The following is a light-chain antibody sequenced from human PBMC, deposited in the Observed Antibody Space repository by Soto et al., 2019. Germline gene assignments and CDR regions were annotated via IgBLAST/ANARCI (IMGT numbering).Light chain of an antibody. CDR2: KAS. J-gene: IGKJ2*01. CDR1: QTIGTW. V-gene: IGKV1-5*03. Sequence: DLQLTQSPSTLSASVGDRVIITCRASQTIGTWLAWYQERPGKATKLLIYKASTLERGVPSRFSGSGSGTEFTLSISNLQTEDFATYDCHVYNTYSPTLGQGTKLDI. CDR3: HVYNTYSPT.